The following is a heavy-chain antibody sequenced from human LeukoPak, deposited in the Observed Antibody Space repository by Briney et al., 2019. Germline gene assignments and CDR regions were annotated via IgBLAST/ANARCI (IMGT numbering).Heavy chain of an antibody. J-gene: IGHJ6*02. V-gene: IGHV3-53*01. D-gene: IGHD3-3*01. CDR1: GFTVSSNY. CDR2: IYSGGST. Sequence: GGSLRLSCAASGFTVSSNYMSWVRQAPGKGLEWVSVIYSGGSTYYADSVKGRFTISRDNSKNTLYLQMNSLRAEDTAVYYCAKVGPYYDFWSGPPRPYYYYYYGMDVWGQGTTVTVSS. CDR3: AKVGPYYDFWSGPPRPYYYYYYGMDV.